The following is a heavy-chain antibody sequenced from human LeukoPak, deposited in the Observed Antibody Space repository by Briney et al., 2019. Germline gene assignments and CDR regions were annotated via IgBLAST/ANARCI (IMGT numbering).Heavy chain of an antibody. D-gene: IGHD1-1*01. CDR1: GFTFSSYG. Sequence: GGSLRLSCAASGFTFSSYGMSWVRQAPGKGLEWVSVIYSGGSTYYADSVKGRFTISRDNARNSLYLQMNSLRAEDTAVYYCARALNLLDPVTLDYWGQGTLVTVSS. CDR2: IYSGGST. J-gene: IGHJ4*02. V-gene: IGHV3-66*01. CDR3: ARALNLLDPVTLDY.